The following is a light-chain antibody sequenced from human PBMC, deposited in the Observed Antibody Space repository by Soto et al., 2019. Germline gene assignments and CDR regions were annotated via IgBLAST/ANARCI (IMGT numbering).Light chain of an antibody. CDR3: QQTYSTPYMYT. CDR2: AAS. V-gene: IGKV1D-8*03. J-gene: IGKJ2*01. CDR1: QGISSY. Sequence: VIWMTQSPSLLSASPGERATISCRMSQGISSYLAWYQQKPGKAPELLIYAASTWHSGVPSRFSGSGSGTDFTLTISSLQSEDFASYHCQQTYSTPYMYTFGQGTKVDIK.